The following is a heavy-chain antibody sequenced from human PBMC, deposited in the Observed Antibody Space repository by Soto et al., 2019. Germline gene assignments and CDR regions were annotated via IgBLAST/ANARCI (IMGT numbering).Heavy chain of an antibody. D-gene: IGHD3-22*01. CDR1: GFTFSSYA. CDR3: STDSYINMIAVSIDY. CDR2: ISGSGGST. V-gene: IGHV3-23*01. Sequence: GGSLRLSCAASGFTFSSYAMSWVRQAPGKGLEWVSAISGSGGSTYYADSVKGRFTISRDDSKNIVYMQMNSLRTEDTAVYYCSTDSYINMIAVSIDYWGLGTRVTVSS. J-gene: IGHJ4*01.